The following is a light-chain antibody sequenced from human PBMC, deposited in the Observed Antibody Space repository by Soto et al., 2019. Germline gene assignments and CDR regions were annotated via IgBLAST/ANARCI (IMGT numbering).Light chain of an antibody. CDR3: QHYNGYSEA. Sequence: DIQMTQSPSTLSGSVGDRVTITCRASQTISSWLAWYQQKPGKAPKLLIYKASTLKIGVPSRFSGSGSRTEFPPTSSSRQPEDFAIYNCQHYNGYSEASGQGTKVERK. V-gene: IGKV1-5*03. J-gene: IGKJ1*01. CDR2: KAS. CDR1: QTISSW.